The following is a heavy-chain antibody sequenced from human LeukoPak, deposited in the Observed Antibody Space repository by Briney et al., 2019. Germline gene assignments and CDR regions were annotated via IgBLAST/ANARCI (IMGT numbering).Heavy chain of an antibody. CDR3: ARAPGMRPVPDDAFDI. Sequence: PGGSLRLSCAASGFTFSSYWMSWVRQAPGKGLEWVAVISYDGSNKYYADSVKGRFTISRDNSKNTLYLQMNSLRAEDTAVYYCARAPGMRPVPDDAFDIWGQGTMVTVSS. CDR1: GFTFSSYW. CDR2: ISYDGSNK. J-gene: IGHJ3*02. D-gene: IGHD1-14*01. V-gene: IGHV3-30*03.